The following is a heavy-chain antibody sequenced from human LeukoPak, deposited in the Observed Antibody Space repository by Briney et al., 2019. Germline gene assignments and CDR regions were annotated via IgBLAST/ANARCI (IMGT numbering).Heavy chain of an antibody. CDR2: ISDSGGST. Sequence: GGSLRLSCAASGFTFDDYAMSWVRQAPGKGLEWVSTISDSGGSTYYADSVKGRFTVSRDNSKNTLYLQMNSLRAEDTAVYYCAKVGYRSSWYYFDYWGQGTLVTVSS. CDR3: AKVGYRSSWYYFDY. V-gene: IGHV3-23*01. J-gene: IGHJ4*02. CDR1: GFTFDDYA. D-gene: IGHD6-13*01.